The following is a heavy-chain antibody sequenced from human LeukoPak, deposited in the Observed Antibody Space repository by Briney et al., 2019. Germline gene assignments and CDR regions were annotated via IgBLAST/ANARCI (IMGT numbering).Heavy chain of an antibody. CDR3: ARAPHPYCSSTSCYTALVY. Sequence: PSETLSLTCTVSGGSISSYYWSWIRQPAGKGLEWIGRIYTSGSTNYNPSLKSRVTMSVDTSKNQFSLKLSSVTAADTAVYYCARAPHPYCSSTSCYTALVYWGQGTLVTVSS. J-gene: IGHJ4*02. CDR1: GGSISSYY. CDR2: IYTSGST. V-gene: IGHV4-4*07. D-gene: IGHD2-2*02.